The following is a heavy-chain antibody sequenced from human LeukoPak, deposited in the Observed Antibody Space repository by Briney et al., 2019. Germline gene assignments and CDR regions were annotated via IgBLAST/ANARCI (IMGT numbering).Heavy chain of an antibody. J-gene: IGHJ6*03. CDR1: GFTFSSYS. CDR2: ISSSSSYI. D-gene: IGHD5-12*01. CDR3: ARDRMDKWLRFSNYMDV. V-gene: IGHV3-21*01. Sequence: NTGGSLRLSCAASGFTFSSYSMNWVRQAPGKGLEWVSSISSSSSYIYYADSVKGRFTISRDNAKNSLYLQMNSLRAEDTAVYYCARDRMDKWLRFSNYMDVWGKGTTVTVSS.